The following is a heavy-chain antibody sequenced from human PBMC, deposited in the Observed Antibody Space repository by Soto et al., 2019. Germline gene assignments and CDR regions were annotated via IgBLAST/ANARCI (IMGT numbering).Heavy chain of an antibody. CDR2: MNPNSGNT. Sequence: ASVKVSCKASGYTFTSYDINWVRQATGQGLEWMGWMNPNSGNTGYAQKFQGRVTMTRNTSISTAYMELSSLRSEDTAVYYCARGGDPTPSPKFDYWGQGTLVTVSS. V-gene: IGHV1-8*01. J-gene: IGHJ4*02. CDR3: ARGGDPTPSPKFDY. CDR1: GYTFTSYD. D-gene: IGHD1-26*01.